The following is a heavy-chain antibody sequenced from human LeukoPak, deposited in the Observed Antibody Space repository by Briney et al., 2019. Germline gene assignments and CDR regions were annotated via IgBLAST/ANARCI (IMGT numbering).Heavy chain of an antibody. CDR1: GFILSSYA. J-gene: IGHJ4*02. CDR2: ISTSGGST. V-gene: IGHV3-23*01. CDR3: AKRGWDLVVY. D-gene: IGHD1-26*01. Sequence: GGSLRLSCAASGFILSSYAMSWVRQAPGKGLEWVSAISTSGGSTYYADSVKCRFTISRDNSKNTLYLQMNSLRAEDTAVYYCAKRGWDLVVYWGQGTLVTVSS.